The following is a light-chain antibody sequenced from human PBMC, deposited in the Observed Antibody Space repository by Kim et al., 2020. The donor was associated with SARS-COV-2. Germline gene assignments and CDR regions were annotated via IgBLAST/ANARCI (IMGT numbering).Light chain of an antibody. CDR2: DVS. Sequence: GKSITISCTGTSSDVGGYNYVSWYQQHPGKAPKVMIYDVSKRPSGVSNRFSGSKSGNTASLTISGLQAEDEADYYCSSYTSSSTYVFGTGTKVTVL. CDR1: SSDVGGYNY. V-gene: IGLV2-14*04. J-gene: IGLJ1*01. CDR3: SSYTSSSTYV.